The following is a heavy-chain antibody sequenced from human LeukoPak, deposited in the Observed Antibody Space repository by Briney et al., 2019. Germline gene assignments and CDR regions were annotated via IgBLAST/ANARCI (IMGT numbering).Heavy chain of an antibody. CDR3: ATDTSYSWYDTFGEY. Sequence: ASVRVSCKASGYTFTSYGISWVRQAPGQGLEWMGWISASKGNIDYAQKFQGRVTMTTDTSTTTAYMELRSLRSDDTAVYYCATDTSYSWYDTFGEYWGPGTVVTVSS. J-gene: IGHJ4*02. V-gene: IGHV1-18*01. CDR1: GYTFTSYG. D-gene: IGHD3-16*01. CDR2: ISASKGNI.